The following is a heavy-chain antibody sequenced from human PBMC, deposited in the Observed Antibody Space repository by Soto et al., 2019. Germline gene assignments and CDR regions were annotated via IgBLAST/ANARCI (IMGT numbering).Heavy chain of an antibody. Sequence: QVQLKESGPGLLKPSETLSLTCTVSGASVSSASYYWAWLRPPPGRGLEWIGSVYFSGSTSYIPSLKSRVTVSVDTSKNQFSLNLASVTASDSAVYYCARIDGDYGHNWFDPWGQGTLVIVSP. V-gene: IGHV4-61*01. CDR2: VYFSGST. CDR1: GASVSSASYY. CDR3: ARIDGDYGHNWFDP. J-gene: IGHJ5*02. D-gene: IGHD4-17*01.